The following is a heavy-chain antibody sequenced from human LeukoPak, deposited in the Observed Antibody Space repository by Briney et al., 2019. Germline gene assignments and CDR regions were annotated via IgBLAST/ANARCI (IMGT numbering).Heavy chain of an antibody. CDR3: ARGSGGSSYILFSYYYGMDV. J-gene: IGHJ6*02. D-gene: IGHD2-15*01. CDR1: GYTLTELS. V-gene: IGHV1-24*01. CDR2: FDPEDGET. Sequence: ASVKVSCKVSGYTLTELSMHWVRQAPGKGLEWMGGFDPEDGETIYAQKLQGRVTMTTDTSTSTAYMELRSLRSDDTAVYYCARGSGGSSYILFSYYYGMDVWGQGTTVTVSS.